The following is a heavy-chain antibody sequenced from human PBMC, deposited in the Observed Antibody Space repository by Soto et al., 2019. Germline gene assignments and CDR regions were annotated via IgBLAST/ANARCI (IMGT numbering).Heavy chain of an antibody. V-gene: IGHV1-46*04. D-gene: IGHD5-12*01. CDR1: GYTFTSCY. Sequence: QVQLVQSGAEVKKPGASVKISCKASGYTFTSCYIHWMRQAPGQGLEWMAIINPSGGSTNYAQKLQGRVTVTRDTSTSTVYLELSSLRSEDTAIYYCARGLATVDYWGQGTLVTVS. CDR3: ARGLATVDY. CDR2: INPSGGST. J-gene: IGHJ4*02.